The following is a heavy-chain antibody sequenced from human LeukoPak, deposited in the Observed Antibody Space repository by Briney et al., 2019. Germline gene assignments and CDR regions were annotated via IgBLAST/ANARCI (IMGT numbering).Heavy chain of an antibody. CDR3: ARNSSDWYGYMDV. D-gene: IGHD6-19*01. CDR2: ISTYNGYV. Sequence: ASVKVSCKASGYTFTSYGISWVRQAPGQGLEWMGWISTYNGYVKYAQKLQDRVTMTTETSTSTAYMELRSLRSDTTAVYYCARNSSDWYGYMDVWGKGTTVTVSS. V-gene: IGHV1-18*01. J-gene: IGHJ6*04. CDR1: GYTFTSYG.